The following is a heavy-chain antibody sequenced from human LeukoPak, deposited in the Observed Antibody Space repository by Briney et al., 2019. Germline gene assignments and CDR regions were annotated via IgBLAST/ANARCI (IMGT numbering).Heavy chain of an antibody. Sequence: ASVKVSCKASGYTFTSYDINWVRQATGQGLGWMGWMNPNSGNTGYAQKFQGRVTMTRNTSISTAYMELSSLRSEDTAVYYCARGGLGMTGYDYWGQGTLVTVSS. V-gene: IGHV1-8*01. CDR2: MNPNSGNT. CDR3: ARGGLGMTGYDY. CDR1: GYTFTSYD. D-gene: IGHD3-9*01. J-gene: IGHJ4*02.